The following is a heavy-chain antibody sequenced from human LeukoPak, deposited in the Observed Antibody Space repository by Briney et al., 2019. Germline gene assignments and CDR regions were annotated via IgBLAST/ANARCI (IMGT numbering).Heavy chain of an antibody. Sequence: GGSLRLSCAASGFTFSSYAMSWVRQAPGKGLEWVSAISGSGAGTYYADSVKGRFTISRDNSKTTLYLQMNGLRAEDTAVYYCAKALPVAGFGYWGQGTLVTVSS. CDR2: ISGSGAGT. J-gene: IGHJ4*02. CDR3: AKALPVAGFGY. D-gene: IGHD6-19*01. CDR1: GFTFSSYA. V-gene: IGHV3-23*01.